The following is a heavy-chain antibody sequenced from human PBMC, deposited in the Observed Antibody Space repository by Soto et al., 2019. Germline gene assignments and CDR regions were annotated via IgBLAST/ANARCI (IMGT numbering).Heavy chain of an antibody. J-gene: IGHJ4*02. CDR1: GFTFGDYA. V-gene: IGHV3-49*03. CDR3: PRDRTQYYYDSSGYPLFDY. Sequence: GESLKISCTASGFTFGDYAMSWFRQAPGKGLEWVGFIRSKAYGGTTEYAASVKGRFTISRDDSKSIAYLQMNSLKTEDTAVYYCPRDRTQYYYDSSGYPLFDYWGQGTLVTVSS. D-gene: IGHD3-22*01. CDR2: IRSKAYGGTT.